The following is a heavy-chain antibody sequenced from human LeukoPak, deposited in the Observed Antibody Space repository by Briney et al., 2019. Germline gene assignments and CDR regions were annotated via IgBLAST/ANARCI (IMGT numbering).Heavy chain of an antibody. D-gene: IGHD2-2*01. CDR1: VHSLSSNSVI. Sequence: SQTLALTCAISVHSLSSNSVIWTWITQSPSRGFEWLGSTYYRSTWYNDYAVSVRGRITVNTNTSKNQCSLHLNSVDPEDTSVYYCARRLTQYDCFDPWGQGILVTVSS. V-gene: IGHV6-1*01. CDR2: TYYRSTWYN. CDR3: ARRLTQYDCFDP. J-gene: IGHJ5*02.